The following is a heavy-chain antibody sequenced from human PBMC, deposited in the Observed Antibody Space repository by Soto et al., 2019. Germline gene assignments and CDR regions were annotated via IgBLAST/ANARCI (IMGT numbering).Heavy chain of an antibody. Sequence: EVQLVESGGGLVQPGGSLRLSCAASGFIFNTYGMSRVRQAPGKGPEWISFISSTGTTIHYADSVKGRFTISRDNVQNSLYLQMTSLRGEDTAVYYCAREGWLGFDYWGLGALVTVSS. CDR1: GFIFNTYG. CDR3: AREGWLGFDY. CDR2: ISSTGTTI. J-gene: IGHJ4*02. V-gene: IGHV3-48*03. D-gene: IGHD6-19*01.